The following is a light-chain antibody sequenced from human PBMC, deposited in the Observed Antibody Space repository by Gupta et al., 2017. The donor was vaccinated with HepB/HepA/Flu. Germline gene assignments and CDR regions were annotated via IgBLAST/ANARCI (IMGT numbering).Light chain of an antibody. CDR2: DVS. CDR3: CSFVGGYTVV. J-gene: IGLJ3*02. Sequence: QSALTQPRSVSGSPGQSVSISCTGTSSDVGRYDYVSWYQQHPGKAPKLMMYDVSKRRSGVPDRYAGSNSGNTALLTISGLQLEDDAYYYCCSFVGGYTVVFGGGTKLTVL. V-gene: IGLV2-11*01. CDR1: SSDVGRYDY.